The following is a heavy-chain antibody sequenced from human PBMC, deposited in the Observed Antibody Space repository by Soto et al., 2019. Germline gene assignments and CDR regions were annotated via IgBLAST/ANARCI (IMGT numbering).Heavy chain of an antibody. J-gene: IGHJ4*02. CDR1: GITFSKFA. CDR2: IISSIGTT. V-gene: IGHV3-23*01. CDR3: ATPNGGYCSGHACYYFDS. Sequence: EVQLLESGGGLVQPGGSLRLSCAASGITFSKFAMNWVRQAPGKGLEWVAIISSIGTTSYSDSVKGRFTISRDNSKNTLHLHMNSLRAEDTAVYYCATPNGGYCSGHACYYFDSWGQGTLVSVSS. D-gene: IGHD2-15*01.